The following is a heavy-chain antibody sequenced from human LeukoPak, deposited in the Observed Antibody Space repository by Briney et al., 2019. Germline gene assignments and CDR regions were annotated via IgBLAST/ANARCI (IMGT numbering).Heavy chain of an antibody. CDR1: GFTFSSYG. D-gene: IGHD6-19*01. V-gene: IGHV3-30*18. CDR3: AKSPIKAVAGYVAYFDY. Sequence: GGSLRLSCAASGFTFSSYGMHWVRQAPGKGLEWVAVISYDGSNKYYADSVKGRFTISRDNSKNTLYLQMNSLRAEDTAVYYCAKSPIKAVAGYVAYFDYWGQEPWSPSPQ. J-gene: IGHJ4*01. CDR2: ISYDGSNK.